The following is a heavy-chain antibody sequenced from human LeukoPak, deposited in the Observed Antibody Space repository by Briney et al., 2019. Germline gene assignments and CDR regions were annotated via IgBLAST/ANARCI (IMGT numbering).Heavy chain of an antibody. CDR3: ARGGYDSDY. D-gene: IGHD3-22*01. CDR1: GFTFSSYA. V-gene: IGHV3-30-3*01. Sequence: PGRSLRLSCAASGFTFSSYAMHWVRQAPGKGLEWVAVISYDGSNKYYADSVKGRFTISRDNSKNTLYLQMNSLRAEDTAVYYCARGGYDSDYWGQGTLVTVSS. CDR2: ISYDGSNK. J-gene: IGHJ4*02.